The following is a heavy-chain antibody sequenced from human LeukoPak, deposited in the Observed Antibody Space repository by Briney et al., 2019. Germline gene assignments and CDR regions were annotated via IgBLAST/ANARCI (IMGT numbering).Heavy chain of an antibody. CDR3: ARGVRTTVTTRDAFDI. CDR1: GGSISSYY. CDR2: IYYSGST. D-gene: IGHD4-17*01. Sequence: SETLSLTCTVSGGSISSYYWSWIRQPPGKGLEWIGYIYYSGSTNYKPSLKSRVTISVDTSKNQFSLKLSSVTAADTAVYYCARGVRTTVTTRDAFDIWGQGTMVTVSS. V-gene: IGHV4-59*12. J-gene: IGHJ3*02.